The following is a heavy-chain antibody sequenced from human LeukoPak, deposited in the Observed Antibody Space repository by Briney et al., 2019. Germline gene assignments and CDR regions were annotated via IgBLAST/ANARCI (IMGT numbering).Heavy chain of an antibody. CDR1: GFTFDDYA. V-gene: IGHV3-9*01. J-gene: IGHJ3*02. CDR2: ISWNSGRI. Sequence: GGSLRLSCAASGFTFDDYAMHWVRQAPGKGLEWVSGISWNSGRIGYADSVKGRFTISRDNAKNSLYLQMNSLRVGDTALYYCAKDFYRLGEFDAFDNWGQGTMVTVSS. CDR3: AKDFYRLGEFDAFDN. D-gene: IGHD3-16*01.